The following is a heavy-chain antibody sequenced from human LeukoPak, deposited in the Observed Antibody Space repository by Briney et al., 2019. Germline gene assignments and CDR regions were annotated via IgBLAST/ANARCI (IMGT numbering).Heavy chain of an antibody. CDR3: SRGTDAYKCGNS. V-gene: IGHV4-34*01. CDR1: GGSFSGYY. CDR2: IHYSGRI. J-gene: IGHJ4*02. Sequence: PSETLSLTCAVSGGSFSGYYWTWIRQPPGKGLEWIGGIHYSGRINYNPSLKSRVTISADTSTNHFSLRMSSVTAADTAVYYCSRGTDAYKCGNSWGQGTLVTVSS. D-gene: IGHD5-24*01.